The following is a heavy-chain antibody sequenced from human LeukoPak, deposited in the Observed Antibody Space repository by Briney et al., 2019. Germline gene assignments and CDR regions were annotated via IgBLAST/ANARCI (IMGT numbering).Heavy chain of an antibody. Sequence: GGSLRLSCAASGFTFSSYGMHWVRQAPGKGLEWVAVISYDGSNKYYADSVKGRFTISRDNSKNTLYLQMNSLRAEDTAVYYCASDYYDSSGYPWYFDYWGQGTLVTVSP. CDR2: ISYDGSNK. J-gene: IGHJ4*02. V-gene: IGHV3-30*03. CDR3: ASDYYDSSGYPWYFDY. CDR1: GFTFSSYG. D-gene: IGHD3-22*01.